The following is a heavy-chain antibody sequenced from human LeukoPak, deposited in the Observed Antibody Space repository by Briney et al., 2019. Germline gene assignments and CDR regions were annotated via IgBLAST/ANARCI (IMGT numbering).Heavy chain of an antibody. CDR3: ARSEYDFWSGSLLNWFDP. Sequence: SEKVSCKASVYTFTIYYMHWVRHAPGQGLEWLEILNPRGGSTIYAQKFEGRLTMTSDTSTSTVYMELSRLRSEDTAVYYCARSEYDFWSGSLLNWFDPWGEGTLITVSS. CDR1: VYTFTIYY. CDR2: LNPRGGST. V-gene: IGHV1-46*03. J-gene: IGHJ5*02. D-gene: IGHD3-3*01.